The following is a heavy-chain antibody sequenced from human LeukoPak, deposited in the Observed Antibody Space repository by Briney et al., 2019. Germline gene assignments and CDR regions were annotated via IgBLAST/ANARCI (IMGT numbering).Heavy chain of an antibody. CDR1: GGSISSGDYY. D-gene: IGHD3-10*01. CDR3: ARTGGYMVWGVQNWFDP. Sequence: SETLSLTCTVSGGSISSGDYYWGWVRQAPGKGLEWIGSGTSYYNPSLKSRVTISVDTSRNQFSLKLTSVTAADTAVYYCARTGGYMVWGVQNWFDPWGQGTLVTVSS. CDR2: GTS. V-gene: IGHV4-39*01. J-gene: IGHJ5*02.